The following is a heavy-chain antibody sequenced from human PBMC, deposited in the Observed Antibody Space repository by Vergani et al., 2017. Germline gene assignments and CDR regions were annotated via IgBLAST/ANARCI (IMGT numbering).Heavy chain of an antibody. Sequence: QVQLQESGPGLVRPSETPSLTCTVSGGSLSGYYWNWIRQTPGEGLEWIGYVEDSGYFNYNPSLKTRVSMSADTSKNQFSLMWSSVTVADTAVYYCARSIVSRNPPDYFDNWGQGTLVTVSS. J-gene: IGHJ4*02. V-gene: IGHV4-59*01. CDR3: ARSIVSRNPPDYFDN. CDR1: GGSLSGYY. D-gene: IGHD1-14*01. CDR2: VEDSGYF.